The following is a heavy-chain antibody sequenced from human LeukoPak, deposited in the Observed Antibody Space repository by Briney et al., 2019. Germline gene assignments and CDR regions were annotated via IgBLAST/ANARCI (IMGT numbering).Heavy chain of an antibody. Sequence: ASVKVSCKASGYTFTSYYMHWVRQAPGQGLEWMGIINPSGGSTRYAQKFQGRVTMTRDTSTSTVYMELSSLRSDDTAVYYCARGYDCGDYVGDFDYWGQGTLVTVSS. CDR3: ARGYDCGDYVGDFDY. J-gene: IGHJ4*02. D-gene: IGHD4-17*01. V-gene: IGHV1-46*01. CDR1: GYTFTSYY. CDR2: INPSGGST.